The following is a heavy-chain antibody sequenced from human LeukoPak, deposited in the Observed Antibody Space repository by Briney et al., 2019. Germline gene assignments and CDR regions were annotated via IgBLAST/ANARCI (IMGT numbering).Heavy chain of an antibody. CDR2: IYSGGST. CDR3: ARERAPGPRHDYGAVGY. D-gene: IGHD4-17*01. J-gene: IGHJ4*02. CDR1: GFTVSSNY. V-gene: IGHV3-53*01. Sequence: GGSLRLSCAASGFTVSSNYMSWVRQAPGKGLEWVSVIYSGGSTYYADPVKGRFTISRDNSKNTLYLQMNSLRAEDTAVYYCARERAPGPRHDYGAVGYWGQGTLVTVSS.